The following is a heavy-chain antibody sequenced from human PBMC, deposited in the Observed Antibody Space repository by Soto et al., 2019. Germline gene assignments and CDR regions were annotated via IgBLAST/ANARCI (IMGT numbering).Heavy chain of an antibody. CDR1: GFTFSSYW. V-gene: IGHV3-7*01. D-gene: IGHD6-13*01. CDR3: ARDGDSSSWSYYYYCYGMDV. Sequence: EVQLVESGGGLVQPGGSLRLSCAASGFTFSSYWMSWVRQAPGKGLEWVANIKQDGSEKYYVDSVKGRFTISRDNAKNSLYLQMHSLRAEDTAVYYCARDGDSSSWSYYYYCYGMDVWGQGTTVTVSS. J-gene: IGHJ6*02. CDR2: IKQDGSEK.